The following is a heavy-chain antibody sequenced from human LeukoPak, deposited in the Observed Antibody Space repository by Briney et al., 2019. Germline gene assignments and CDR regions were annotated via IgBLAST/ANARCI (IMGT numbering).Heavy chain of an antibody. CDR2: IKQDGSEK. J-gene: IGHJ3*02. Sequence: GGSLRLSCAASGFTFSNFWMSWVRQAPGKGLEWVANIKQDGSEKYYVDSVKGRFTMSRDNAKNSVFLQMNSLRAEDTAVYYCARDSRADAFDIWGQGTMVTVSS. CDR1: GFTFSNFW. CDR3: ARDSRADAFDI. V-gene: IGHV3-7*01.